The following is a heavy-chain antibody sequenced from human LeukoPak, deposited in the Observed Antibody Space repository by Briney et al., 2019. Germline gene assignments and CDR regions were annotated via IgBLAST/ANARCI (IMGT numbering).Heavy chain of an antibody. CDR1: GFTFSSYE. Sequence: GGSLRLSCAASGFTFSSYEMNWVRQAPGKGLEWVSYISSSGGTTYYADSVKGRFTISRDDAKNSLYLQMNSLRAEDTAVYYCASSIAVAGRNFDYWGQGTLVTVPS. J-gene: IGHJ4*02. D-gene: IGHD6-19*01. CDR2: ISSSGGTT. V-gene: IGHV3-48*03. CDR3: ASSIAVAGRNFDY.